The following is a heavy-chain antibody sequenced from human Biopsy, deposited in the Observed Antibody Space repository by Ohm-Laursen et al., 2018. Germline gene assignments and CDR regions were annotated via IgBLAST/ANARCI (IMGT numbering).Heavy chain of an antibody. J-gene: IGHJ4*03. D-gene: IGHD6-19*01. CDR2: IYDRGSTA. Sequence: GTLSLTCTVSGDSVSSNSFYWTWIRQPPGQGLEYIGYIYDRGSTANYNPSLESRVTMSVDMPKNQFSLKLSSVTAADTAIYYCARGMRSSGWPYFDSWGQGTTVTVSS. V-gene: IGHV4-61*01. CDR1: GDSVSSNSFY. CDR3: ARGMRSSGWPYFDS.